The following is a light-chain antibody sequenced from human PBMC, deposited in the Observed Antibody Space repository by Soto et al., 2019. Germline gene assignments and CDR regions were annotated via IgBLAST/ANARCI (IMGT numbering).Light chain of an antibody. CDR2: YDR. CDR1: NIRSKS. CDR3: QVWDTSSDHVV. Sequence: SYELTQPPSVSVAPGETASVTCGGNNIRSKSVHWYQQKPGQAPVLVIYYDRERPSGIPERFSGSNSGNTATLTISRVEAGDEADYFCQVWDTSSDHVVFGVGTKLTVL. V-gene: IGLV3-21*04. J-gene: IGLJ3*02.